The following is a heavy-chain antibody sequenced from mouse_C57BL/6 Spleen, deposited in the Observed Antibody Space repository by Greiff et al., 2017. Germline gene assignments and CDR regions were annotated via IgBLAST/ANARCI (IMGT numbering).Heavy chain of an antibody. CDR2: IYPGDGDT. D-gene: IGHD1-1*01. V-gene: IGHV1-80*01. CDR3: ARDYGSSYGAWFAY. Sequence: QVQLQQSGAELVKPGASVKISCKASGYAFSSYWMNWVKQRPGKGLEWIGQIYPGDGDTNYNGKFKGKATLTADKSSSTAYMQRSSLTSEDSAVYFCARDYGSSYGAWFAYWGQGTLVTVSA. J-gene: IGHJ3*01. CDR1: GYAFSSYW.